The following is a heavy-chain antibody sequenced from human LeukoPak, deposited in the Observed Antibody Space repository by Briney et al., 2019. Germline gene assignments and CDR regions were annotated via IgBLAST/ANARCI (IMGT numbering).Heavy chain of an antibody. D-gene: IGHD2/OR15-2a*01. J-gene: IGHJ4*02. Sequence: GGSLRLSCAVSGLTFSSSWMDWVRQAPGKGLEWVAVISYDGSNKYYTDSVKGRLTISRDNSKNTLYLQMNSLRAEDTAIYYCAREGPRGNSQFDYWGQGTLVTVSS. CDR3: AREGPRGNSQFDY. V-gene: IGHV3-30*03. CDR2: ISYDGSNK. CDR1: GLTFSSSW.